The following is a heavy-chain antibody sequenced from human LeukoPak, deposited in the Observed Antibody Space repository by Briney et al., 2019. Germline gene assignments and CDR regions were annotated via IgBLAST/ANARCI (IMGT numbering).Heavy chain of an antibody. V-gene: IGHV3-23*01. J-gene: IGHJ4*02. CDR1: GFTFSSFA. CDR3: AKQDYGDYVAYYSDY. D-gene: IGHD4-17*01. Sequence: GGSLRLSCAASGFTFSSFALSWVGQAPGKGLEWVSAISGSGGSTYYADSVKGRFTISRDNSKNTLYLQMNSLRAEDTAVYYCAKQDYGDYVAYYSDYWGQGTLVTVSS. CDR2: ISGSGGST.